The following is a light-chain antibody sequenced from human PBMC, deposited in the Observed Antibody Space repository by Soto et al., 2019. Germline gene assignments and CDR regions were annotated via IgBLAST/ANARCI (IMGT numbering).Light chain of an antibody. Sequence: ELLLTQSPGTLSLSPEERSTLSFMASQTISSDYLAWYQQKPGQAPRLLIFGAATRAADIPDRFSGSGSGTDFTLTISRLEPEDFATYYCQQLNSYPITFGQGTRLEI. CDR3: QQLNSYPIT. V-gene: IGKV3-20*01. CDR1: QTISSDY. CDR2: GAA. J-gene: IGKJ5*01.